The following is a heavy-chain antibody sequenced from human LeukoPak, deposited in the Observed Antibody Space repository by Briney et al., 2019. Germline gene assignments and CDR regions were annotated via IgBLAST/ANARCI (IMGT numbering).Heavy chain of an antibody. CDR1: GFTFSSYS. CDR3: ARAVYHYGSGSYYPLRY. CDR2: ISSSSSYI. Sequence: GGSLRLSCVASGFTFSSYSMNWVRQAPGKGLEWVSSISSSSSYIYYADSVKGRFTISRDNAKNSLYLQMNSLRAEDTAVYYCARAVYHYGSGSYYPLRYWGQGTLVTVSS. V-gene: IGHV3-21*01. D-gene: IGHD3-10*01. J-gene: IGHJ4*02.